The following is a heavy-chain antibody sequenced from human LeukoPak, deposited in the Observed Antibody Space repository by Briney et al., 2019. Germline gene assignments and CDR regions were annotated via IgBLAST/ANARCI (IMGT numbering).Heavy chain of an antibody. CDR3: ALRGGFGDYGRFDY. CDR2: INSSSSII. CDR1: GFTFSSYS. J-gene: IGHJ4*02. D-gene: IGHD4-17*01. V-gene: IGHV3-48*01. Sequence: GGSLRLSYAASGFTFSSYSINWVRQAPGKGLEWISYINSSSSIIYYADSVKGRFTISRDNAKNSLYLQMNSLRAEDTAVYYCALRGGFGDYGRFDYWGQGTLVTVSS.